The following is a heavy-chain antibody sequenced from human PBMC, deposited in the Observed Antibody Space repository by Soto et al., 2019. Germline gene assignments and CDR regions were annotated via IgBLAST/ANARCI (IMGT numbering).Heavy chain of an antibody. CDR1: GYTFTSYG. V-gene: IGHV1-18*01. D-gene: IGHD2-15*01. Sequence: ASVKVSCKASGYTFTSYGISWVRQAPGQGLEWMGWISAYNGNTNYAQKLQGRVTMTTDTSTRTAYMELRSLRSDDTAVYYCATYSSYSQNYSSYSMDVWCKGTTVTVSS. CDR2: ISAYNGNT. CDR3: ATYSSYSQNYSSYSMDV. J-gene: IGHJ6*03.